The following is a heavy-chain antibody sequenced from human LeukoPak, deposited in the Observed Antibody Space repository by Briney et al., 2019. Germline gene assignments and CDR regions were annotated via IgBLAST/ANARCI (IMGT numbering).Heavy chain of an antibody. V-gene: IGHV3-23*01. D-gene: IGHD3-3*01. Sequence: GGSLRLSCAASGFTFSSYAMSWVRQAPGKGLEWVSAISGSGGSTYYADSVKGRFTTSRDNSKNTLYLQMNSLRAEDTAVYYCAKDNEEVWSGPKGLFDYWGQGTLVTVSS. CDR1: GFTFSSYA. CDR3: AKDNEEVWSGPKGLFDY. J-gene: IGHJ4*02. CDR2: ISGSGGST.